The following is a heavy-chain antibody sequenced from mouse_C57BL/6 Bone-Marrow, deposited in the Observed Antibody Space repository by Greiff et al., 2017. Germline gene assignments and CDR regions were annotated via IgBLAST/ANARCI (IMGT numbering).Heavy chain of an antibody. Sequence: EVKLMESGGGLVKPGGSLKLSCAASGFTFSSYAMSWVRQTPDKRLEWVATISDGGSYTYYPDNVKGRFTISSDNAKNNLYLQMSHLKSEDTAMYYCARENYDSEDAMGYWGKGTSVTVSS. CDR3: ARENYDSEDAMGY. J-gene: IGHJ4*01. V-gene: IGHV5-4*01. CDR2: ISDGGSYT. D-gene: IGHD2-4*01. CDR1: GFTFSSYA.